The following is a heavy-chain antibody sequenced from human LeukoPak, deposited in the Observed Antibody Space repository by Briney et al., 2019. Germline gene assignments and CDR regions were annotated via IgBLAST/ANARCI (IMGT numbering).Heavy chain of an antibody. Sequence: GGSLRLSCAASGFTFNAYWMSWVRQAPGKGLEWVSAISGSGGSTYYADSVKGRFTISGDNSKNTLYLQMNSLRAEDTAVYYCAKGSRVSVAGTPPPRYDYWGQGTLVTVSS. CDR1: GFTFNAYW. CDR2: ISGSGGST. V-gene: IGHV3-23*01. J-gene: IGHJ4*02. CDR3: AKGSRVSVAGTPPPRYDY. D-gene: IGHD6-19*01.